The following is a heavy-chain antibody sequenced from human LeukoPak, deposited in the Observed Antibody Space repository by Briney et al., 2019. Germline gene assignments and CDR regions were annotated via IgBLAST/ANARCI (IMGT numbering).Heavy chain of an antibody. CDR2: ISSSGSII. D-gene: IGHD3-10*01. J-gene: IGHJ4*02. CDR3: AGGARGSGTASDY. Sequence: GGSLRLSCAASGFTFSDYYMSWIRQAPGKGLEWVSHISSSGSIIYYADSVKGRFTISRDNAKNTLHLQMNSLSAEDTAVYYCAGGARGSGTASDYWGQGTLVTVSS. V-gene: IGHV3-11*04. CDR1: GFTFSDYY.